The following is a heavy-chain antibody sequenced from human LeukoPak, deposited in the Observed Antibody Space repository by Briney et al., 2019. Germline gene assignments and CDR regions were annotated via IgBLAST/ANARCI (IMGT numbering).Heavy chain of an antibody. J-gene: IGHJ4*02. CDR2: IKQDGSEK. D-gene: IGHD6-19*01. CDR3: ASVAGTSDY. CDR1: GFTFSSYW. Sequence: PGGSLRLSSAASGFTFSSYWMSWVRQAPGKGPEWVANIKQDGSEKYYVDSVKGRFTISRDNAKNSLYLQMNSLRAEDTAVYYCASVAGTSDYWGQGTLVTVSS. V-gene: IGHV3-7*01.